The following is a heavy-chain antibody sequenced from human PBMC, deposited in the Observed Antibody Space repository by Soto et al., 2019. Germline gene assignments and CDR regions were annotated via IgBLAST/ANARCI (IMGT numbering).Heavy chain of an antibody. J-gene: IGHJ6*02. CDR3: VRNTSPRRLDV. V-gene: IGHV4-4*02. CDR2: IQHSGSA. CDR1: GGSITSTNW. Sequence: SETLSLTCAVSGGSITSTNWWTWVRQTPGKGLEWIGEIQHSGSANYNPSLKSRLTISVDKSKNQFSLKLSSVAAADTAVYYCVRNTSPRRLDVWGQGTTVTVSS. D-gene: IGHD2-2*01.